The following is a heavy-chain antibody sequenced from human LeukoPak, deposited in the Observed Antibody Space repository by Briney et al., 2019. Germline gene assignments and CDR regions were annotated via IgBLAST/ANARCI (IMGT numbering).Heavy chain of an antibody. Sequence: GGSLRLSCAASGFTFSSYGMHWVRQAPGKGLEWVAIISYDGSNKYYADSVKGRFTISRDFSKNTLYLQMNSLRAKDTAVYFCAKDLGSAAGRGYYFDYWGQGTLVTVSS. CDR3: AKDLGSAAGRGYYFDY. CDR1: GFTFSSYG. V-gene: IGHV3-30*18. D-gene: IGHD6-13*01. J-gene: IGHJ4*02. CDR2: ISYDGSNK.